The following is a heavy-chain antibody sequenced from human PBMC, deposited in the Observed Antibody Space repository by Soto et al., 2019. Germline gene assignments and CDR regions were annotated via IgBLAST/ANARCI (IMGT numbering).Heavy chain of an antibody. V-gene: IGHV3-66*01. Sequence: SWVRQAPGKGLEWVSVIYSGGSTYYADSVKGRFTISRDNSKNTLYLQMNSLRAEDTAVYYCARAYYDILTGYPGYFDYWGQGTLVTVSS. CDR3: ARAYYDILTGYPGYFDY. D-gene: IGHD3-9*01. CDR2: IYSGGST. J-gene: IGHJ4*02.